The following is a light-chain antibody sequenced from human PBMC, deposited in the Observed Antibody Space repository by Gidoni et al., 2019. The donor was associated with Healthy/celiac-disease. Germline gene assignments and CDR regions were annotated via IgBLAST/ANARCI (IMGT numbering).Light chain of an antibody. J-gene: IGLJ1*01. CDR3: CSYAGSYTL. Sequence: QSALTQPRSVSGSPGQSVTISCTGTSSDVGGYNYVSWYQQHPGKAPKPMIYDVSKRPSGVPDRFSGSKSGNTASLTISGLQAEDEADYYCCSYAGSYTLFGTGTKVTVL. CDR1: SSDVGGYNY. CDR2: DVS. V-gene: IGLV2-11*01.